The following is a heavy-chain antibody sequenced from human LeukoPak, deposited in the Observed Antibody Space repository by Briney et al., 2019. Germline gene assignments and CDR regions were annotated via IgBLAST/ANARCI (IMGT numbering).Heavy chain of an antibody. Sequence: GASVKVSCKASGYTFTSYGISWVRQAPGQGLEWMGIINPSGGSTSYAQKFQGRVTMTRDTSTSTVYMELSSLRSEDTAVYYCARIGEWELPDYWGQGTLVTVSS. CDR1: GYTFTSYG. J-gene: IGHJ4*02. CDR2: INPSGGST. CDR3: ARIGEWELPDY. V-gene: IGHV1-46*01. D-gene: IGHD1-26*01.